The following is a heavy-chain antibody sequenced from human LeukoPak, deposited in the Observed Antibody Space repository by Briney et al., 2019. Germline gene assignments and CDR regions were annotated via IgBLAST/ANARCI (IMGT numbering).Heavy chain of an antibody. D-gene: IGHD1-14*01. CDR3: AAMTTITIFDF. CDR2: IYYSGST. V-gene: IGHV4-31*09. Sequence: SQTLSLTCTVSGGSISSGGYYWSWIRQHPGKGLEWIGYIYYSGSTYYNPSLMSRVTISLDRSKNHFSLILTSVTAADTAVYYCAAMTTITIFDFWGQGSLVTVSS. J-gene: IGHJ4*02. CDR1: GGSISSGGYY.